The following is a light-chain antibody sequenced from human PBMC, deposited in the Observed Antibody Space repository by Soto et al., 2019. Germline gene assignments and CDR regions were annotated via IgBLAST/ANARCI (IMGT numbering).Light chain of an antibody. CDR2: EVS. CDR1: SSDVGAYNY. J-gene: IGLJ3*02. Sequence: QSALTQPASVSGSPGQSITISCTGTSSDVGAYNYVSWYQHYPGKAPKLIIYEVSHRPSGVSNRFSGSKSGNTASLTISGLQADDEADYYCTSYTSSTTLVVGGGTKVTVL. CDR3: TSYTSSTTLV. V-gene: IGLV2-14*01.